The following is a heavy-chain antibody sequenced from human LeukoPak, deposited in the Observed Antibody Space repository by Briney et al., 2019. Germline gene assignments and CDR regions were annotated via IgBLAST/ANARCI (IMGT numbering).Heavy chain of an antibody. V-gene: IGHV3-21*01. J-gene: IGHJ1*01. CDR1: GFTFSTYS. CDR2: ISSSGSYI. CDR3: TSYRAEYFKH. Sequence: GGSLRLSCAASGFTFSTYSMNWVRQAPGKGLEWASSISSSGSYIYYADSVKGRFTISRDNAKNSLYLQMNSLRAEDTAVYYCTSYRAEYFKHWGQGTLVTVFS.